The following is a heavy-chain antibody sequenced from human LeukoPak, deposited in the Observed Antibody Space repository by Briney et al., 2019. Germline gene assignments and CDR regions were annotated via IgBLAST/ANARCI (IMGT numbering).Heavy chain of an antibody. J-gene: IGHJ5*02. Sequence: SETLSLTCTVSGGSISSSSYYWGWIRQPPGKGLEWIGSIYYSGSTYYNPSLKSRVTISVDTSKNQFSLKLSSVTAADTAVYYCARDDAWSVVATTWGQGTLVTVSS. V-gene: IGHV4-39*07. CDR1: GGSISSSSYY. D-gene: IGHD5-12*01. CDR2: IYYSGST. CDR3: ARDDAWSVVATT.